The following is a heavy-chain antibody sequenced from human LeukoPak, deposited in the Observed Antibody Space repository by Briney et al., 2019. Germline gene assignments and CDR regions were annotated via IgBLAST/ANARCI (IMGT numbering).Heavy chain of an antibody. CDR3: AKCGNSGCHLIDY. J-gene: IGHJ4*02. CDR1: GFTFTTNA. V-gene: IGHV3-23*01. D-gene: IGHD5-12*01. CDR2: ISGRTGAT. Sequence: GGSLRLSCAASGFTFTTNAMSWVRQAPGKGLEWVSAISGRTGATYYADSEKGRFTISRDNSKSSLYLQMDSLRAEDTAVYYCAKCGNSGCHLIDYWGQGTLVTVSS.